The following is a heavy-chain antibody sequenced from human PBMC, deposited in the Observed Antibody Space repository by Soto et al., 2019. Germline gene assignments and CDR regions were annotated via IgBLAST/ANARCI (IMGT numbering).Heavy chain of an antibody. CDR2: FDTEDGET. D-gene: IGHD3-10*01. Sequence: GASVKVSCKVSGYTLTELSMHLVRQAPGKGLEWMGGFDTEDGETISAQKFQGRVTMTEDTSTDTAYMELSSLRSEDTAVYYCATDQYIRITIVRGVIPNFDYWGQGTLVTSPQ. J-gene: IGHJ4*02. CDR3: ATDQYIRITIVRGVIPNFDY. V-gene: IGHV1-24*01. CDR1: GYTLTELS.